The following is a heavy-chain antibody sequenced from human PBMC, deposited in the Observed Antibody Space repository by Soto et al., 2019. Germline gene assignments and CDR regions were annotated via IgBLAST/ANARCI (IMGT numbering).Heavy chain of an antibody. CDR3: APLSVSLSGPYGIHV. CDR1: GYSVTSSDYY. D-gene: IGHD2-15*01. CDR2: MFYSGLT. J-gene: IGHJ6*02. Sequence: SETLSLTCSVSGYSVTSSDYYWAWIRQPPGRGLEWIGSMFYSGLTYYNPSLKSRVTLSVDTSKNQFSVRLNSVTAADTAVYYCAPLSVSLSGPYGIHVWGQGTTVAVSS. V-gene: IGHV4-39*01.